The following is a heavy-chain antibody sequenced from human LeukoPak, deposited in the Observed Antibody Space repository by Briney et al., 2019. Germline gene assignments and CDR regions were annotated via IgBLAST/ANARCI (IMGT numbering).Heavy chain of an antibody. CDR1: GGTFSSYA. V-gene: IGHV1-69*01. D-gene: IGHD3-22*01. J-gene: IGHJ4*02. CDR2: IIPIFGTA. Sequence: SVKVSCKASGGTFSSYAISWVRQAPGQGLEWMGGIIPIFGTANYAQKFQGRVTITADESTSTAYMELRSLRSDDTAVYYCASQTENYYDSSGYYTFDYWGQGTLVTVSS. CDR3: ASQTENYYDSSGYYTFDY.